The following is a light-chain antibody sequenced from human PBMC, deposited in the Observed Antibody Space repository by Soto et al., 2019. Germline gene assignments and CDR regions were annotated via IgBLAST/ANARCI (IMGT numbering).Light chain of an antibody. J-gene: IGKJ4*01. CDR2: EAS. CDR1: QSVTSSY. Sequence: IVLTQSPGTLSLSPGERATLSCRASQSVTSSYLAWYQQKPGQAPRLLMYEASSRASGIPARFSGSGSGTDFTLTISSLEPEDFAVYYCQQRSNWFLTFGGGTKVDIK. CDR3: QQRSNWFLT. V-gene: IGKV3D-20*02.